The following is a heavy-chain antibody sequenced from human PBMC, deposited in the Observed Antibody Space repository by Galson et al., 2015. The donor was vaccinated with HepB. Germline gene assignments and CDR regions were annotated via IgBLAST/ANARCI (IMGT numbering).Heavy chain of an antibody. CDR3: ASYCSSTSCFSRYYGMDV. Sequence: SVKVSCKASGGTFSSYAISWVRQAPGQGLEWMGGIIPIFGTANYAQKFQGRVTITADESTSTAYMELSSLRSEDTAVYYCASYCSSTSCFSRYYGMDVWGQGTTVTVSS. D-gene: IGHD2-2*01. CDR1: GGTFSSYA. CDR2: IIPIFGTA. J-gene: IGHJ6*02. V-gene: IGHV1-69*13.